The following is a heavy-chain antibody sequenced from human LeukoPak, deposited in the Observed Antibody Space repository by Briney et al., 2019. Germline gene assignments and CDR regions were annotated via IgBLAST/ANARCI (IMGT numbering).Heavy chain of an antibody. Sequence: SETLSLTCIVSGGSISSGDYYWSWIRQPPGKGLEWIGYIYYSGSTYYNPSLKSRVTILADTSKNQFSLKLSSVTAADTAVYYCARGYYDILTGYRYYYYGMDVWGQGTTVTVSS. J-gene: IGHJ6*02. D-gene: IGHD3-9*01. CDR1: GGSISSGDYY. V-gene: IGHV4-30-4*01. CDR2: IYYSGST. CDR3: ARGYYDILTGYRYYYYGMDV.